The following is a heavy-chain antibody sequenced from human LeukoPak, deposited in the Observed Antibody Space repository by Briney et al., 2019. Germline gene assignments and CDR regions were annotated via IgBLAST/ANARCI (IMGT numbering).Heavy chain of an antibody. J-gene: IGHJ6*03. CDR1: GFTFNSYA. CDR2: IWYDGSNK. CDR3: ARARGWQPNYYYYYMDV. Sequence: GGSLRLSCTPSGFTFNSYAMFWVRQAPGKGLEWVSLIWYDGSNKYYADSVKGRFTISRDNSKNTLYLQMDSLRAEDTAVYYCARARGWQPNYYYYYMDVWGTGTTVTVSS. D-gene: IGHD2-15*01. V-gene: IGHV3-33*07.